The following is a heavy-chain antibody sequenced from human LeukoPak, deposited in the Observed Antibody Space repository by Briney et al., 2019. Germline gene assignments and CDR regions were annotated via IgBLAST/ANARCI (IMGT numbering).Heavy chain of an antibody. Sequence: GGSLRLSCAASGFTFSSYAMSWVRQAPGKGLEWVSAISGSGGSTYYADSVKGRFTISRDNSKNPLYLQMNSLRAEDTAVYYCAKDLKEYYYDSSGHDYWGQGKLVTVSS. CDR1: GFTFSSYA. V-gene: IGHV3-23*01. J-gene: IGHJ4*02. CDR2: ISGSGGST. D-gene: IGHD3-22*01. CDR3: AKDLKEYYYDSSGHDY.